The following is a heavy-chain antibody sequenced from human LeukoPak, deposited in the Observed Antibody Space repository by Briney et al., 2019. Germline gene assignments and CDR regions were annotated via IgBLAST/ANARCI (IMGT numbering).Heavy chain of an antibody. V-gene: IGHV4-59*01. Sequence: PSETLSLTCTVSGGSISSYYWSWIRQPPGKGLEWIGYIYYSGSTNYNPSLKSRVTISVDTSKNQFSLKLSSVTAADTAVYYCARRYCSGGSCYREYFDPWGQGTLVTVSS. CDR1: GGSISSYY. D-gene: IGHD2-15*01. CDR3: ARRYCSGGSCYREYFDP. CDR2: IYYSGST. J-gene: IGHJ5*02.